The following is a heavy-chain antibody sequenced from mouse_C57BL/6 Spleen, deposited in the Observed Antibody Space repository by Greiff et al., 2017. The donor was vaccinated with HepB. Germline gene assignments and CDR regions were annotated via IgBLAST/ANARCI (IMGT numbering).Heavy chain of an antibody. J-gene: IGHJ3*01. V-gene: IGHV14-1*01. D-gene: IGHD2-1*01. CDR2: IDPEDGDT. CDR3: TGGNYAWFAY. CDR1: GFNIKDYY. Sequence: VQLQQSGAELVKPGASVKLSCTASGFNIKDYYMHWVKQRTEQGLEWIGRIDPEDGDTEYAPKFQGKATMTADTSSNTAYLQLSSLTSEDTAVYYCTGGNYAWFAYWGQGTLVTVSA.